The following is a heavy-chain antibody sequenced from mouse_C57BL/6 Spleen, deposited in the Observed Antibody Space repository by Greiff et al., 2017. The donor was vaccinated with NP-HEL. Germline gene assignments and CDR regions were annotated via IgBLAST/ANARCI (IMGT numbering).Heavy chain of an antibody. CDR3: ARQGLYYYAMDY. Sequence: VQLQQSGPELVKPGASVKISCKASGYAFSSSWMNWVKQRPGKGLEWIGRIYPGDGDTNYNGKFKGKATLTADKSSSTAYMQLSSLPSEDSAVYFCARQGLYYYAMDYWGQGTSVTVSS. V-gene: IGHV1-82*01. J-gene: IGHJ4*01. CDR2: IYPGDGDT. CDR1: GYAFSSSW. D-gene: IGHD3-1*01.